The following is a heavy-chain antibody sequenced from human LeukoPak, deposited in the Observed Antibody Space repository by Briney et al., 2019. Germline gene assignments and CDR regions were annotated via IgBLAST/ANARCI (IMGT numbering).Heavy chain of an antibody. CDR2: IIPIFGTA. CDR3: ASSPEYCSGGSCGLYFDL. D-gene: IGHD2-15*01. Sequence: SVKVSCKASGGTFSSYAISWVRQAPGQGLEWMGGIIPIFGTANYAQKCQGRVTITADESTSTAYMELRSLRSDDTAVYYCASSPEYCSGGSCGLYFDLWGRGTLVTVSS. V-gene: IGHV1-69*13. J-gene: IGHJ2*01. CDR1: GGTFSSYA.